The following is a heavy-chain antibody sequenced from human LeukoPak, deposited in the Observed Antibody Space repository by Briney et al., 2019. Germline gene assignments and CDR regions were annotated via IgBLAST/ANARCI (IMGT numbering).Heavy chain of an antibody. D-gene: IGHD6-19*01. V-gene: IGHV3-48*01. Sequence: GGSLRLSCAASGFTFSSYSMNWVRQAPGKGLEWVSYISRSSTTIYYADSVQGRFTISRDNAKNSLYLQMNSLRAEDTALYHCARGTVAGYYYYMDVWGKGTTVTISS. J-gene: IGHJ6*03. CDR2: ISRSSTTI. CDR3: ARGTVAGYYYYMDV. CDR1: GFTFSSYS.